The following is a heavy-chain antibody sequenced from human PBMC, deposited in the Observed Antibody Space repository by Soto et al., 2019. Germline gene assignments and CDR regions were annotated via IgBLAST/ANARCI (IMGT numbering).Heavy chain of an antibody. CDR3: ARSDCGGQCACDY. CDR2: IWYDGRIE. J-gene: IGHJ4*02. D-gene: IGHD2-21*01. Sequence: PGGPLSLSRAASGFTYGTYTMTWQHQDPGGGLEWVGGIWYDGRIENYADSVKGRFRISSDNSKSTVSLHMNSLRVEDTAIYYGARSDCGGQCACDYWGQGA. V-gene: IGHV3-33*01. CDR1: GFTYGTYT.